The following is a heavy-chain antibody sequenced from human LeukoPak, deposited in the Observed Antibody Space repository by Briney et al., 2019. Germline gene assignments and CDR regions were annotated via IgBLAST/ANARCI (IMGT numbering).Heavy chain of an antibody. D-gene: IGHD3-10*01. Sequence: PGGSLRLSCAASEFTFSSYWMHWVRHAPGKGLEWVSGISWNSGSIGYADSVKGRFTISRDNAKNSLYLQMNSLRAEDTALYYCAKDYSYGSGNRGVYWGQGTLVTVSS. CDR3: AKDYSYGSGNRGVY. V-gene: IGHV3-9*01. CDR2: ISWNSGSI. CDR1: EFTFSSYW. J-gene: IGHJ4*02.